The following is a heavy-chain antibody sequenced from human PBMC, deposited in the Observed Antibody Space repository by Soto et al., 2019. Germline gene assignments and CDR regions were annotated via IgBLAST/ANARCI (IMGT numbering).Heavy chain of an antibody. V-gene: IGHV1-69*01. CDR2: IIPIFARA. CDR3: ARDKIVVVTAGESYFDY. J-gene: IGHJ4*02. D-gene: IGHD2-21*02. Sequence: QVQLVQSGAEMKKPGSSVKVSCKASGGTFNSYAITWVRQAPGQGLEWMGGIIPIFARANYAQKFQGRVTITADESTSTAYMELSSLRSEDTAVYYCARDKIVVVTAGESYFDYWGQGTLVTVSS. CDR1: GGTFNSYA.